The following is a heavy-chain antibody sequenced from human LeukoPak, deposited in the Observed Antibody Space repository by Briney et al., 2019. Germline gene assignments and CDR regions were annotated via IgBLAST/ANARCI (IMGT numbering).Heavy chain of an antibody. V-gene: IGHV3-23*01. D-gene: IGHD6-13*01. Sequence: GGSLRLSCAASGFTFSNYAMSWVRQGPGKGLEWVSAISGNGGTTYYADSVKGRFTISRDNSKSTLYLQMNSLRAEDTAVYYCAKGVGTAAAGPGVFDSWGQGTLVTVSS. CDR1: GFTFSNYA. CDR3: AKGVGTAAAGPGVFDS. J-gene: IGHJ4*02. CDR2: ISGNGGTT.